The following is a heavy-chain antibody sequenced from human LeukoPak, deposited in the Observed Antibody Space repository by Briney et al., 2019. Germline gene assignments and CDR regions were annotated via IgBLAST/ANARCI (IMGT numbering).Heavy chain of an antibody. J-gene: IGHJ4*02. Sequence: GASVKVSCKASGGTFSSYAISWVRQAPGQGLEWMGGIIPIFGTANYAQNLQGRVTMTTDTSTSTAYMELRSLTSDDTAVYYCARDGYFDYWGQGTLVTVSS. CDR2: IIPIFGTA. CDR3: ARDGYFDY. CDR1: GGTFSSYA. D-gene: IGHD6-13*01. V-gene: IGHV1-69*05.